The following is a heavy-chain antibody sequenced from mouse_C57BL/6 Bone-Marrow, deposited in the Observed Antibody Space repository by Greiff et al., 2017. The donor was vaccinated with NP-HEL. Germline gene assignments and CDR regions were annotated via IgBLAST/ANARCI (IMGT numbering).Heavy chain of an antibody. CDR2: INPNNGGT. CDR3: ARSAFITTVVMDY. J-gene: IGHJ4*01. CDR1: GYTFTDYY. V-gene: IGHV1-26*01. Sequence: VQLQQSGPELVKPGASVKISCKASGYTFTDYYMNWVKQSHGKSLEWIGDINPNNGGTSYNQKFKGKATLTVDKSSSTAYMELRSLTSEDSAVYYCARSAFITTVVMDYWGQGTSVTVSS. D-gene: IGHD1-1*01.